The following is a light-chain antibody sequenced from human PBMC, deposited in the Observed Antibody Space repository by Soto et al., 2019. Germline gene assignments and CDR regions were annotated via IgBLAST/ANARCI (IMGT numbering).Light chain of an antibody. J-gene: IGKJ4*01. CDR2: DVS. CDR3: QQRSNWLLT. CDR1: QSVSSY. V-gene: IGKV3-11*01. Sequence: EIVLTQSPATLSLSPGERATLSCRASQSVSSYLAWYQQKPGQAPRLLIYDVSNRATGIPARFSGSGSGTNFTLTISSLEPEDFAVYYCQQRSNWLLTFGGGTKVDIK.